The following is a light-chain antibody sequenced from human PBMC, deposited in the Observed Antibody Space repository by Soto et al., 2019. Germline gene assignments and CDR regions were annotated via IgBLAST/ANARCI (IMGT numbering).Light chain of an antibody. V-gene: IGKV1-16*01. CDR1: QGINNY. CDR2: AAS. CDR3: QQYTAYPHT. Sequence: DIQMTQSPSALSASIGDRVTITCRASQGINNYLAWFQQQPGKAPKSIISAASTLQIGVPSSFSGWGSGTDFTLTISSLQPEDFATYYCQQYTAYPHTVGQGTKLEI. J-gene: IGKJ2*01.